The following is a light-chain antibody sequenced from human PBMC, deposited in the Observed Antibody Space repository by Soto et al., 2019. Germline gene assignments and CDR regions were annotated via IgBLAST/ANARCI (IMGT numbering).Light chain of an antibody. CDR2: KAS. V-gene: IGKV1-5*03. J-gene: IGKJ4*01. Sequence: DIRMTQSGSTLSESVGDRGTITCRASQSISSWLAWYQQKPGKATQILIYKASSLESGVPSRFSVTGSGTEFTLPLRRLEPEDFAVYYCQQYGSSLTGGGGTKLEIK. CDR3: QQYGSSLT. CDR1: QSISSW.